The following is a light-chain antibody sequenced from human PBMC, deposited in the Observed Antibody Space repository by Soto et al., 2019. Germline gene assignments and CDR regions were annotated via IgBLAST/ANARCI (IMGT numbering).Light chain of an antibody. CDR3: SSYAGRTAFEV. CDR2: DVT. J-gene: IGLJ3*02. Sequence: QSALTQPASVSGSPGQSIAISCTGTSSDVGGYNSVSWYQQHPGKVPKLIIYDVTNRPSGVSNRFSGSKSGNTAPLTISGLQADDEADYYCSSYAGRTAFEVFGGGTKVTVL. CDR1: SSDVGGYNS. V-gene: IGLV2-14*03.